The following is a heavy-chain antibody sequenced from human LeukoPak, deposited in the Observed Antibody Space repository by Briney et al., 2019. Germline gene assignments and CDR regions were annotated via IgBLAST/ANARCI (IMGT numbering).Heavy chain of an antibody. CDR1: GFTFSSYA. V-gene: IGHV3-23*01. CDR3: AKHLGVLEQWLVHHFDY. D-gene: IGHD6-19*01. CDR2: FSCSGGST. Sequence: PGGALRLSCAASGFTFSSYAMSWVRQAPGKGLEGVSAFSCSGGSTYYADSVKGRFTISRDNSKNTLYLQMNSLRAEDTAVYYCAKHLGVLEQWLVHHFDYWGQGTLVTVSS. J-gene: IGHJ4*02.